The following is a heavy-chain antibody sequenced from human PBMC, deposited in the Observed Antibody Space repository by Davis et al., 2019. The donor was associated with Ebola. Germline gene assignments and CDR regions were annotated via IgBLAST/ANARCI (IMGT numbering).Heavy chain of an antibody. CDR2: INAGNGNT. CDR1: GYTFTSYA. V-gene: IGHV1-3*01. D-gene: IGHD4-11*01. J-gene: IGHJ6*02. CDR3: ARYTVTTAFYGMDV. Sequence: ASVKVSCKASGYTFTSYAMHWVRQAPGQRLEWMGWINAGNGNTKYSQKFQGRVTITADKSTSTAYMELSSLRSEDTAVYYCARYTVTTAFYGMDVWGQGTTVTVSS.